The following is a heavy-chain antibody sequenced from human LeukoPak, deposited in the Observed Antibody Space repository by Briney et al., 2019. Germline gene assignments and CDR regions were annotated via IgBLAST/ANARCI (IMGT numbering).Heavy chain of an antibody. Sequence: ASVKVSCKASGYTFTGYYMHWVRQAPGQALEWMERINPNSGSTNYAQKFQGRVTMTRDTSISTAYMELSRLRSDDTAVYYCARGDPSMIVVGPQPLDYWGQGTLVTVSS. CDR3: ARGDPSMIVVGPQPLDY. D-gene: IGHD3-22*01. CDR1: GYTFTGYY. J-gene: IGHJ4*02. V-gene: IGHV1-2*02. CDR2: INPNSGST.